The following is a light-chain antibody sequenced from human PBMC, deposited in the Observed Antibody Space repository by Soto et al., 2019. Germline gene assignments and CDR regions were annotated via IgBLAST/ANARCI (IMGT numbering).Light chain of an antibody. CDR2: AAS. CDR3: QQPNSYQRT. V-gene: IGKV1-9*01. CDR1: QGISSY. Sequence: IQLTQSPSSLSASVGDRVTITCRASQGISSYLAWYQQKPGRAPKLLICAASTLQSGVPSRFSGSGSGTDFTLTISSLQPEDFETDYCQQPNSYQRTVGGGTKADIK. J-gene: IGKJ4*01.